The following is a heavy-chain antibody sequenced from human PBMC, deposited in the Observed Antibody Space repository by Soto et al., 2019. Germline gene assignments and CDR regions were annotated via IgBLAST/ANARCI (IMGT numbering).Heavy chain of an antibody. CDR3: ARGGVIVVVITTRPFDY. CDR1: GYTFTSYY. D-gene: IGHD3-22*01. J-gene: IGHJ4*02. CDR2: INPSGGST. V-gene: IGHV1-46*01. Sequence: EASVKVSCKASGYTFTSYYMHWVRQAPGQGLEWMGIINPSGGSTSYAQKFQGRVTMTRDTSTSTVYMELSSLRSEDTAVYYCARGGVIVVVITTRPFDYWGQGTLVTVSS.